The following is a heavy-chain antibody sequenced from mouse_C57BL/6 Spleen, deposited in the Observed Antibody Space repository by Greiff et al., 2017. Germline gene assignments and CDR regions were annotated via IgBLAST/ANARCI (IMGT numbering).Heavy chain of an antibody. D-gene: IGHD2-4*01. Sequence: VQRVESGPELVKPGASVKISCKASGYAFSSSWMNWVKQRPGKGLEWIGRIYPGDGDTNYNGKFKGKATLTADKSSSTAYMQLSSLTSEDSAVYFCAKEGLGYDYDEYYFDYWGQGTTLTVSS. CDR3: AKEGLGYDYDEYYFDY. CDR2: IYPGDGDT. V-gene: IGHV1-82*01. CDR1: GYAFSSSW. J-gene: IGHJ2*01.